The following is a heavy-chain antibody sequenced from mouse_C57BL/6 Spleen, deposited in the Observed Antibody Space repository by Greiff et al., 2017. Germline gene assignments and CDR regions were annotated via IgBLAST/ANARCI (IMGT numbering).Heavy chain of an antibody. CDR1: GFSLTSYG. CDR2: IWSGGST. V-gene: IGHV2-2*01. D-gene: IGHD4-1*01. J-gene: IGHJ3*01. CDR3: ATSNWDWFAY. Sequence: QVQLKESGPGLVQPSQSLSITCTVSGFSLTSYGVHWVRQSPGKGLEWLGVIWSGGSTDYNAAFISRLSISKDNSKSQVFFKMNSLQADDTAIYYCATSNWDWFAYWGQGTLVTVSA.